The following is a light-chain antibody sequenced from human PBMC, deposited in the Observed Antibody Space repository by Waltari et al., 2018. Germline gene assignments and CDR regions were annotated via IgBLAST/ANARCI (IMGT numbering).Light chain of an antibody. CDR2: WVF. CDR1: QSLVPVDGNTY. V-gene: IGKV2-30*02. J-gene: IGKJ2*01. Sequence: VMTQSPVSLSVTLGQAASISRKSSQSLVPVDGNTYLNWFHQRPGPSPRRLIYWVFNRDSGVPDRFSGRGSGTDFTLRISRVEAEDFGVYYCMQGTRWPYTFGQGTQLDIK. CDR3: MQGTRWPYT.